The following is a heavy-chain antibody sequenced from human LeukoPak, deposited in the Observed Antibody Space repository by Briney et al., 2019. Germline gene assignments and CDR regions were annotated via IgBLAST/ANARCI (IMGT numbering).Heavy chain of an antibody. V-gene: IGHV3-11*01. CDR1: GFTFSDHY. CDR3: ARGDSSRADAFDI. CDR2: ISSSGSTI. J-gene: IGHJ3*02. D-gene: IGHD6-6*01. Sequence: GGSLRLSYAASGFTFSDHYMSWIRQAPGKGLEWVSYISSSGSTIYYADSVKGRFTISRDNAKNSLYLQMNSLRAEDTAVYYCARGDSSRADAFDIWGQGTMVTVSS.